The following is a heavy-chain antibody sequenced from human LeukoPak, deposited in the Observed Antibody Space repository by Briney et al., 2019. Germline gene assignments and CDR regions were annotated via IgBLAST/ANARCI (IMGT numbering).Heavy chain of an antibody. D-gene: IGHD6-19*01. CDR1: GGSITSYY. V-gene: IGHV3-69-1*01. CDR3: LPGIGWSPDY. CDR2: INTGSSM. J-gene: IGHJ4*02. Sequence: PSETLSLTCAVSGGSITSYYWSWIRQPPGKGLEWVSDINTGSSMYYADSVRGRFTVSRDNAKNSLYLQMNSLRAEDTAVYYCLPGIGWSPDYWGQGILVVVSS.